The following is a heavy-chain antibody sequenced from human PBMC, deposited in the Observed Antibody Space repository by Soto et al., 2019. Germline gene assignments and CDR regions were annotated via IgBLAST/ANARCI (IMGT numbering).Heavy chain of an antibody. Sequence: QMQLVESGGGVVQPGRSLRLSCATSGFTFSNHGIHWFRQAPGKGLEWVGDISYNGIDTWYADSVKGRFTIYRDNFKNPAYLQMNGPRLDDPGGFYRLSGEGQNCQETRFDYWGQGTL. D-gene: IGHD1-26*01. V-gene: IGHV3-30*03. CDR3: LSGEGQNCQETRFDY. CDR2: ISYNGIDT. CDR1: GFTFSNHG. J-gene: IGHJ4*02.